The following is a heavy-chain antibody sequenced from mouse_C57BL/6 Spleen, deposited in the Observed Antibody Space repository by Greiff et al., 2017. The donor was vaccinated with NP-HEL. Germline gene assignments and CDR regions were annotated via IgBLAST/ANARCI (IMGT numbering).Heavy chain of an antibody. CDR2: IDPSDSYT. V-gene: IGHV1-50*01. Sequence: QVQLQQPGAELVKPGASVKLSCKASGYTFTSYWMQWVKQRPGQGLEWIGEIDPSDSYTNYNQKFKGKATLTVDTSSSTAYMQLSSLTSEDSAVYYCARDWPSYAMDYWGQGTSVTVSS. J-gene: IGHJ4*01. CDR3: ARDWPSYAMDY. CDR1: GYTFTSYW. D-gene: IGHD4-1*01.